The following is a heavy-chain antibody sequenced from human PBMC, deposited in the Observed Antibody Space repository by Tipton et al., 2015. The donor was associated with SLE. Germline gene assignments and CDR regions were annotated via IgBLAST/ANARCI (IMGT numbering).Heavy chain of an antibody. V-gene: IGHV1-69-2*01. CDR1: GDTLTDYH. D-gene: IGHD6-19*01. J-gene: IGHJ6*03. Sequence: QLVQSGAEVKKPGATVKISCKFSGDTLTDYHMHWVKQAPGKGLEWMGLVDPEDGKPKYAEEFQERVTIIADTSTDTAYLELSSLRSEDTAVYYCARGVAGGYYDHYMDVWGKGTTVTVSS. CDR3: ARGVAGGYYDHYMDV. CDR2: VDPEDGKP.